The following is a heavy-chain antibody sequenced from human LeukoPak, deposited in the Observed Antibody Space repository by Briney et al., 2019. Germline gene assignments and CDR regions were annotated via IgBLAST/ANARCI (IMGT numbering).Heavy chain of an antibody. D-gene: IGHD3-22*01. CDR3: ARDGDDSSGYYVPGIDY. CDR1: GFTFSILD. J-gene: IGHJ4*02. V-gene: IGHV3-33*08. CDR2: IWYDGSNK. Sequence: PGGSLRLSCAASGFTFSILDMSWVRQAPGKGLEWVAVIWYDGSNKYYADSVKGRFTISRDNSKNTLYLQMNSLRAEDTAVYYCARDGDDSSGYYVPGIDYWGQGTLVTVSS.